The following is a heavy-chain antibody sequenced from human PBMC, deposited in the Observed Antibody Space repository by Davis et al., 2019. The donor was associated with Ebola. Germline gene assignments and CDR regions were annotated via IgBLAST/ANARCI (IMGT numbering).Heavy chain of an antibody. J-gene: IGHJ6*02. CDR2: TNSDGSST. V-gene: IGHV3-74*01. Sequence: GESLKISCAASGFTFTRYWMHWVRQAPGKGLVWVSRTNSDGSSTSYADSVKGRFTISRDNAKNTLYLQMNSLRAEDTAVYYCVKVGVATITGWYGMDAWGRGTTVTVSS. D-gene: IGHD5-12*01. CDR3: VKVGVATITGWYGMDA. CDR1: GFTFTRYW.